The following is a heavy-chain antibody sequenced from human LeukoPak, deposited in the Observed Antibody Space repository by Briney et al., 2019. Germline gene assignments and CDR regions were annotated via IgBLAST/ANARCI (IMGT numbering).Heavy chain of an antibody. J-gene: IGHJ3*02. V-gene: IGHV3-20*04. Sequence: GGSLRLSCAASGFTFDDYGMTWVRQAPGKGLEWVSGINWSGVSTGYADSVKGRFTISRDNAKKSLYLQMNSLRAEDTALYYCARFDSSGPIWGQGTMVTVSS. D-gene: IGHD3-22*01. CDR2: INWSGVST. CDR1: GFTFDDYG. CDR3: ARFDSSGPI.